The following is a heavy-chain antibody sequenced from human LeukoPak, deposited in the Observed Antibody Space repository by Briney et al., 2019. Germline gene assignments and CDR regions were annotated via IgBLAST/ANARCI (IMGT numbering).Heavy chain of an antibody. V-gene: IGHV4-59*12. CDR1: GGSFSGYY. CDR3: AREFYSGSYYYYYYMDV. D-gene: IGHD1-26*01. CDR2: IYYSGST. Sequence: PSETLSLTCAVSGGSFSGYYWSWIRQPPGKGLEWIGYIYYSGSTNYNPSLKSRVTISVDTSKNQFSLKLSSVTAADTAVYYCAREFYSGSYYYYYYMDVWGKGTTVTISS. J-gene: IGHJ6*03.